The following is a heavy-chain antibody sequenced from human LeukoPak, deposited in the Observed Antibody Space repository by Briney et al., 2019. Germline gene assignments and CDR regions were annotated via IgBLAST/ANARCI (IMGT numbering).Heavy chain of an antibody. CDR3: ARGPAAASFDY. V-gene: IGHV4-61*05. CDR1: GGSISSYSYY. CDR2: IYYSGST. J-gene: IGHJ4*02. D-gene: IGHD6-13*01. Sequence: SETLSLTCTVSGGSISSYSYYWGWIRQPPGKGLEWIGYIYYSGSTNYNPSLKSRVTISVDTSENQFSLKLSSVTAADTAVYYCARGPAAASFDYWGQGTLVTVSS.